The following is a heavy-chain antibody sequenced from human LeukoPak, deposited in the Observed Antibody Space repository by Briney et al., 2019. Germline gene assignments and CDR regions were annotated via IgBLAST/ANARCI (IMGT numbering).Heavy chain of an antibody. CDR3: AKDKSIGTFDY. CDR2: ISSSSSYI. D-gene: IGHD2-21*01. Sequence: GGSLRLSCAGSGFTFNTYNMNWVRQAPGKGLEWVSSISSSSSYIYYADSVKGRFTISRDNSKNTLYLQMNSLRAEDTAVYYCAKDKSIGTFDYWGQGTLVTVSS. V-gene: IGHV3-21*04. CDR1: GFTFNTYN. J-gene: IGHJ4*02.